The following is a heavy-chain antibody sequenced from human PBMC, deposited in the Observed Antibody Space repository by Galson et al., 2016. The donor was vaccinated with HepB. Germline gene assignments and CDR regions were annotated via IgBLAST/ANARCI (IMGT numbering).Heavy chain of an antibody. CDR1: GFTFSSYA. CDR2: ISGIGGYT. J-gene: IGHJ2*01. V-gene: IGHV3-23*01. CDR3: AKEGAYSGGYSSHWYFVL. Sequence: SLRLSCAASGFTFSSYAMIWVRQAPGKGLEWVSIISGIGGYTHDADSVMGRFTISRDNSRNTLYLQMNNLRAEDTAVYYCAKEGAYSGGYSSHWYFVLLGRRTVGTVAS. D-gene: IGHD1-26*01.